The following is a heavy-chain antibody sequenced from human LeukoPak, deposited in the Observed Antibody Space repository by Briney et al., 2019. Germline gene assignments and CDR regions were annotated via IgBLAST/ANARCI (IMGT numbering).Heavy chain of an antibody. CDR2: FYSGAIT. Sequence: PSETLSLTCSVSGVSISSYYWTWIRLPAGKGLEWIGRFYSGAITNYNPSLKSRVTMSVDTSKNQFSLRLTSVTAADTAVYYCAREFYYYDSSGDNWFDPWGQGTLVTVSS. CDR3: AREFYYYDSSGDNWFDP. D-gene: IGHD3-22*01. V-gene: IGHV4-4*07. J-gene: IGHJ5*02. CDR1: GVSISSYY.